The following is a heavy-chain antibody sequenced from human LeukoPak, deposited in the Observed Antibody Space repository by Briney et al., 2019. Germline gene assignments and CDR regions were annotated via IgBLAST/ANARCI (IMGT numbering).Heavy chain of an antibody. CDR3: ARRRRIVGATPGAFGI. J-gene: IGHJ3*02. V-gene: IGHV4-34*01. CDR2: INHSGST. CDR1: GGSFSGYY. Sequence: SETLSLTCAVYGGSFSGYYWSWIRQPPGKGLEWIGEINHSGSTNYNPSLKSRVTISVDTSKNQFSLKLSSVTAADTAVYYCARRRRIVGATPGAFGIWGQGTMVTVSS. D-gene: IGHD1-26*01.